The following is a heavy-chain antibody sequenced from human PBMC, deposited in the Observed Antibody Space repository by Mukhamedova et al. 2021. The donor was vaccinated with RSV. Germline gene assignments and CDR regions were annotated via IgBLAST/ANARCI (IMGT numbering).Heavy chain of an antibody. J-gene: IGHJ4*01. CDR2: ITASGAGT. V-gene: IGHV3-23*01. D-gene: IGHD2-15*01. CDR3: AKEGYCIGSDCYRLFDY. CDR1: FA. Sequence: FAMYWVRQAPGKGLECVSVITASGAGTHYADFVKGRFTISRDTSKNTVYLQMNSLRAEDTAVYYCAKEGYCIGSDCYRLFDYWG.